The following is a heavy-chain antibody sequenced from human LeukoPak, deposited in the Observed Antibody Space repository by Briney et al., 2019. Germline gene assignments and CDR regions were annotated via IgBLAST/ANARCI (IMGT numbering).Heavy chain of an antibody. J-gene: IGHJ5*02. CDR3: ARDLVHYDINWFDP. V-gene: IGHV1-69*13. CDR2: IIPIFGTA. Sequence: SVTVSCTASGGTFSSYAISWVRQAPGQGLEWMGGIIPIFGTANYAQKFQGRVTITADESTSTAYMELSSLRSEDTAVYYCARDLVHYDINWFDPWGQGTLVTVSS. CDR1: GGTFSSYA. D-gene: IGHD3-9*01.